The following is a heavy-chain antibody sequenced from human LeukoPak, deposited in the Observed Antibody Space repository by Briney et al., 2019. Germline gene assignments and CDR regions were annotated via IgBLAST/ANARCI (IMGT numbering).Heavy chain of an antibody. V-gene: IGHV3-23*01. D-gene: IGHD3-9*01. CDR1: GFSFSSFG. Sequence: GGSLRLSCAASGFSFSSFGMSWFRQAPRKGLEWVSTISATGGNTYYADSVKGRFTISRDNSKNTLYLQMNILRGEDTATYYCAKGPRCNILTGYYKSHFFDYWGQGTLVTVSS. J-gene: IGHJ4*02. CDR2: ISATGGNT. CDR3: AKGPRCNILTGYYKSHFFDY.